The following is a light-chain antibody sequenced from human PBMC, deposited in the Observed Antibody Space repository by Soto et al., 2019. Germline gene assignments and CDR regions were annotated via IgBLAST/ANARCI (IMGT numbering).Light chain of an antibody. V-gene: IGKV3-11*01. J-gene: IGKJ3*01. Sequence: EIVLTQSPATLSLSPGERVTLSCRASQNVSTYLAWYQQKPGQAPRLLIYDASDRATGIPARFSGSGSGTDFTLTISSLEPEDSAVYYCQQRTNLLTFGPGTKVDIK. CDR2: DAS. CDR1: QNVSTY. CDR3: QQRTNLLT.